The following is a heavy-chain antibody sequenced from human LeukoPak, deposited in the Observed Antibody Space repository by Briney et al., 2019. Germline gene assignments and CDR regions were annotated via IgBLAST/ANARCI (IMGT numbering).Heavy chain of an antibody. D-gene: IGHD2-21*02. CDR2: ISGSGSTI. CDR1: GFTFSSYE. Sequence: PGGSLRLSCAASGFTFSSYEMNWVRQAPGKGLEWVSYISGSGSTIYYADPVKGRFTISRDNARNSLYLQMNSLRAEDTALYYCARDLRCGGDCPGYWGQGTLVTVSS. J-gene: IGHJ4*02. V-gene: IGHV3-48*03. CDR3: ARDLRCGGDCPGY.